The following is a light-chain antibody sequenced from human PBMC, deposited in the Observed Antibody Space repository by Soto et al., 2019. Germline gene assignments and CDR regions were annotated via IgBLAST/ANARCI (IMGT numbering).Light chain of an antibody. CDR1: HDITNY. CDR3: QQYDSLPT. J-gene: IGKJ4*01. CDR2: GAS. V-gene: IGKV1-33*01. Sequence: DIQITPSPSCQSASVGDRVTVTFQASHDITNYLNWYQQKPGKGPRLLIYGASNLETGVPSRFSGSGFGTDFSFTISSLQPEDFATYYCQQYDSLPTFGGGTKVDIK.